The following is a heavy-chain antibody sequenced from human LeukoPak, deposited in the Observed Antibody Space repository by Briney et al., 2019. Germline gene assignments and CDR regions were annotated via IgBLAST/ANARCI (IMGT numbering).Heavy chain of an antibody. J-gene: IGHJ5*02. V-gene: IGHV1-2*02. CDR1: GYTFTGYY. CDR3: ARDSSRSHYYDSSGYYFNNWFDP. CDR2: INPNSGGT. Sequence: GASVKVSCKASGYTFTGYYMHWVRQAPGQGLEGMGWINPNSGGTNYAQKFQGRVTMTRDTSISTAYMALSRLRSDDTVVYYCARDSSRSHYYDSSGYYFNNWFDPWGQGTLVTVSS. D-gene: IGHD3-22*01.